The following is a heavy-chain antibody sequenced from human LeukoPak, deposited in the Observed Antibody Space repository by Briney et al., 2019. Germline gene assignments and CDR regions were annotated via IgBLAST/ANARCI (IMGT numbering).Heavy chain of an antibody. V-gene: IGHV4-34*01. CDR1: GGSFSGYY. Sequence: SETLSLTCAVYGGSFSGYYWSWIRQPPGKGLEWIGEINHSGSTNYNPPLKSRVTISVDTSKNQFSLKLSSVTAADTAVYYCARQSRTSVTRLRYFDWLLFDYWGQGTLVTVSS. CDR2: INHSGST. D-gene: IGHD3-9*01. CDR3: ARQSRTSVTRLRYFDWLLFDY. J-gene: IGHJ4*02.